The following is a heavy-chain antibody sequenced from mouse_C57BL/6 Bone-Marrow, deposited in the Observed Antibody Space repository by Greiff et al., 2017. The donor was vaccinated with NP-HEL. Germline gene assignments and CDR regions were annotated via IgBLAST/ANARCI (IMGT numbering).Heavy chain of an antibody. D-gene: IGHD2-3*01. CDR3: ARDGPYYFDY. CDR1: GFNIKDYY. CDR2: IDPEDGET. J-gene: IGHJ2*01. Sequence: EVQLQQSGAELVKPGASVKLSCTASGFNIKDYYMHWVKQRTEQGLEWIGRIDPEDGETKYAPKFPGKATITADTSSNTAYLQRSSLTSEDTAVYYCARDGPYYFDYWGQGTTLTVSS. V-gene: IGHV14-2*01.